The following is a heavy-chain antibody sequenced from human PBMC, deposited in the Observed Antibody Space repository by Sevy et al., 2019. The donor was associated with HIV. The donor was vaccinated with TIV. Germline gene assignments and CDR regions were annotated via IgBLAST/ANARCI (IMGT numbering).Heavy chain of an antibody. V-gene: IGHV1-2*02. Sequence: ASVKVSCKASGYTFTGYYMHWVRQAPGQGLEWMGWINPNSGGTNYAQKFQGRVTMTRDTSISTAYMVLSRLRSDDTAVYYCAGECVYCSGGSCKPGGWFDPWGQGTLVTVSS. J-gene: IGHJ5*02. CDR2: INPNSGGT. CDR1: GYTFTGYY. D-gene: IGHD2-15*01. CDR3: AGECVYCSGGSCKPGGWFDP.